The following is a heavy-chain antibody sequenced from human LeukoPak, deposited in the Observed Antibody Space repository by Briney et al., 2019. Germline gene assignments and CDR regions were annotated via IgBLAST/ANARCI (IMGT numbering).Heavy chain of an antibody. CDR1: GFTFSSYA. J-gene: IGHJ6*03. Sequence: GGSLRLSCAASGFTFSSYAMSWVRQAPGKGLEWVSAISGSGGSTYYADSVKGRFTISRDNSKNTLYLQMNSLRAEDTAVYYCARHGSSGWYSRHYYYYMDVWGKGTTVTVSS. V-gene: IGHV3-23*01. D-gene: IGHD6-19*01. CDR3: ARHGSSGWYSRHYYYYMDV. CDR2: ISGSGGST.